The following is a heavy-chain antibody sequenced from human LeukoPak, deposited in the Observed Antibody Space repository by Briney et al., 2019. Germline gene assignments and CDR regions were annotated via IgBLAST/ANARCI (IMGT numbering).Heavy chain of an antibody. CDR3: AKDIVVVVAAETNWFDP. CDR2: ISGSGGST. CDR1: GFTFSSYA. Sequence: PGGSLRLSCAASGFTFSSYAMSWVRQAPGKGLEWVSAISGSGGSTYYADSVKGRFTISRDNSKNTLYLQMNSLRAEDTAVYYCAKDIVVVVAAETNWFDPRGQGTLVTVSS. D-gene: IGHD2-15*01. J-gene: IGHJ5*02. V-gene: IGHV3-23*01.